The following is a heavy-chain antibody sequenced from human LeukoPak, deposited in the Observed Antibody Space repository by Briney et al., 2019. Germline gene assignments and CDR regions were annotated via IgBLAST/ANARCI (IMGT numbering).Heavy chain of an antibody. CDR1: GGSISSSSYY. CDR2: IYYSGST. D-gene: IGHD2-2*01. V-gene: IGHV4-39*01. CDR3: ARGYCSSTSCHFDY. Sequence: SETLSLTCTVSGGSISSSSYYWGRIRQPPGKGLEWIGSIYYSGSTYYNPSLKSRVTISVDTSKNQFSLKLSSVTAADTAVYYCARGYCSSTSCHFDYWGQGTLVTVSS. J-gene: IGHJ4*02.